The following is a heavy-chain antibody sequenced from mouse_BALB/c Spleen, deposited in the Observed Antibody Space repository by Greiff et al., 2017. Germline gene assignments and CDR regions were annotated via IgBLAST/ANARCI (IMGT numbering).Heavy chain of an antibody. CDR2: INPYNDGT. D-gene: IGHD1-1*01. V-gene: IGHV1-14*01. CDR3: ARCTYYGSSYWYFDV. J-gene: IGHJ1*01. Sequence: VQLQQSGPELVKPGASVKMSCKASGYTFTSYVMHWVKQKPGQGLEWIGYINPYNDGTKYNEKFKGKATLTSDKSSSTAYMELSSLTSEDSAVYYCARCTYYGSSYWYFDVWGAGTTVTVSS. CDR1: GYTFTSYV.